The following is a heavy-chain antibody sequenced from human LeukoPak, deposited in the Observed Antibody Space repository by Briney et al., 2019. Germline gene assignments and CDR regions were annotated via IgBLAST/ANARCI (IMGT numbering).Heavy chain of an antibody. V-gene: IGHV3-74*01. D-gene: IGHD2-15*01. CDR2: INSDGSST. CDR3: ARVVAGTDY. J-gene: IGHJ4*02. Sequence: GGSLRLSCAASGFTFDDYAMHWVRQAPGKGLVWVSRINSDGSSTSYADSVKGRFTISRDNSKNTLYLQMNSLRAEDTAVYYCARVVAGTDYWGQGTLVTVSS. CDR1: GFTFDDYA.